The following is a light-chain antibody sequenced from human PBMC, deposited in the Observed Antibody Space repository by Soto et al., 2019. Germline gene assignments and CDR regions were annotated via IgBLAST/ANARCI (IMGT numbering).Light chain of an antibody. V-gene: IGKV1-5*03. Sequence: DIQMTQSPSTLSASVGDRVTITCRASQSISDWLAWYQQKPGKAPKLLIYKASSLESGVPLRFSGSGSGTEFTLTISSLQPDDFATYYCQQYNSYATFGLGTKVEIK. J-gene: IGKJ1*01. CDR1: QSISDW. CDR3: QQYNSYAT. CDR2: KAS.